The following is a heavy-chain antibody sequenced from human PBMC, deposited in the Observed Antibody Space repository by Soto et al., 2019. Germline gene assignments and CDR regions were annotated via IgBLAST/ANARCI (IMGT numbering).Heavy chain of an antibody. V-gene: IGHV3-48*03. Sequence: GGSLRLSCAASGFTFSSYEMNWVRQAPGKGLEWVSYISSSGSTIYYADSVKGRFTISRDNAKNSLYLQMNSLRAEDTAVYYCAREVAARGWYYYYGMDVWGQGTTVTVSS. CDR2: ISSSGSTI. J-gene: IGHJ6*02. D-gene: IGHD6-6*01. CDR3: AREVAARGWYYYYGMDV. CDR1: GFTFSSYE.